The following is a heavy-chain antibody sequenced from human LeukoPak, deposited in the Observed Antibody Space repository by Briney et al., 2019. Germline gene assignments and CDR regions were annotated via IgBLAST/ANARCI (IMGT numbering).Heavy chain of an antibody. CDR1: GFTVSSNY. Sequence: GGSLRLSCAASGFTVSSNYMSWVRQTPGKGLEWVSVIYSGGSTYYADSVKGRFTISRDNSKNTLYLQMNSLRAEDTAVYYCARGGDSHAFDIWGQGTMVTVSS. D-gene: IGHD3-10*01. CDR3: ARGGDSHAFDI. CDR2: IYSGGST. V-gene: IGHV3-66*01. J-gene: IGHJ3*02.